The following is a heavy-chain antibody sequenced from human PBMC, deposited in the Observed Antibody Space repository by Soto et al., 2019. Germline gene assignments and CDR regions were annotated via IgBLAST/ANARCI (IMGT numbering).Heavy chain of an antibody. D-gene: IGHD2-2*01. J-gene: IGHJ4*02. Sequence: SDTLSLTCTVSGGSISSYYWSWIRQPPGKGLEWIGYIYYSGSSNYNPSLKSRVTISVDTSKNQFSLKLNSVTAADTAVYYCARYYCTSTTCYYFDYWGQGTLVTVSS. V-gene: IGHV4-59*01. CDR3: ARYYCTSTTCYYFDY. CDR1: GGSISSYY. CDR2: IYYSGSS.